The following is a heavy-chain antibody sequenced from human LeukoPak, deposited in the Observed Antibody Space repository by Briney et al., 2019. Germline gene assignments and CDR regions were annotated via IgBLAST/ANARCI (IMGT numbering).Heavy chain of an antibody. J-gene: IGHJ4*02. CDR3: AGAYSSGWYRDFDY. Sequence: ASVKVSCKASGYTFTGYYMHWVRQAPGQGLEWMGRINPNSGGTNYAQKFQGRVTMTRDTSISTAYMELSRPRSDDKAVYYCAGAYSSGWYRDFDYWGQGTLVNVSS. CDR2: INPNSGGT. D-gene: IGHD6-19*01. V-gene: IGHV1-2*06. CDR1: GYTFTGYY.